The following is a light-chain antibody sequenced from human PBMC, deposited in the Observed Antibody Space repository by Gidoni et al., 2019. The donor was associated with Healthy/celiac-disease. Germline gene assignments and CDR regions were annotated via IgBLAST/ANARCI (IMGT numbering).Light chain of an antibody. CDR3: QQRSNWPT. CDR2: DAS. CDR1: QSVSSY. Sequence: EIVLTQSPATLSLSPGERATLHCRASQSVSSYLAWYQQKPGQAPQLLIYDASNRATGIPARFSGRGSGTDFTLTISSLEPEDFAVYYCQQRSNWPTFGGGTKVEIK. J-gene: IGKJ4*01. V-gene: IGKV3-11*01.